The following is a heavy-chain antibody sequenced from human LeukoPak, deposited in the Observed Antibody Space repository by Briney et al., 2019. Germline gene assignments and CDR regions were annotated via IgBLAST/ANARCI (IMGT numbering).Heavy chain of an antibody. D-gene: IGHD6-6*01. Sequence: GRSPRLSCAASGFTFSSYAMHWVRQAPGKGLEWVAVISYDGSNKYYADSVKGRFTVSRDNSKNTLYLQMNSLRVEDTAVHYCAKDEGGASRPLDFWGQGTLVTVSS. V-gene: IGHV3-30-3*01. J-gene: IGHJ4*02. CDR1: GFTFSSYA. CDR3: AKDEGGASRPLDF. CDR2: ISYDGSNK.